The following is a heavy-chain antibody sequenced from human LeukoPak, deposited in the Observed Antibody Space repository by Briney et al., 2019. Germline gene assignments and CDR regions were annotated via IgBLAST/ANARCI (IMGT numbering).Heavy chain of an antibody. CDR1: GASVTSGGYC. CDR2: IFGSGTT. V-gene: IGHV4-30-2*01. D-gene: IGHD3-22*01. CDR3: ARDSFNPLNYHDVCY. J-gene: IGHJ4*02. Sequence: SETLSLTCAVSGASVTSGGYCWSWLRQPPGKGLEWIGYIFGSGTTSYNPSLQSRVTVSIDGAKNQVSLEMTSVTAADTAFYYRARDSFNPLNYHDVCYWGQGTLVSVSS.